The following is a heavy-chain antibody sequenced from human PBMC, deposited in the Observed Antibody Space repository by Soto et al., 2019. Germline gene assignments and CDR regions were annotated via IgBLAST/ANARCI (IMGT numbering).Heavy chain of an antibody. CDR3: ARGFTGSPGRFDP. CDR2: IYPGDSET. CDR1: GYKFATYW. Sequence: HGEALKISCKGSGYKFATYWIAWVRQMPGRGLEWMGIIYPGDSETIYSSSFRGHVTISADKSLNTAYLQWDSLTASDSAIYYRARGFTGSPGRFDPWGQGTVVTVSS. V-gene: IGHV5-51*01. D-gene: IGHD6-25*01. J-gene: IGHJ5*02.